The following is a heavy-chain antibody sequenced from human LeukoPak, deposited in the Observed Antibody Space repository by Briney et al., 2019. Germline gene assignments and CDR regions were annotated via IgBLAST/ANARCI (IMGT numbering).Heavy chain of an antibody. Sequence: GASVKVSCKASGYTFTDYYIHWVRQAPGQGLEWMGWINPSNGGTNFAQEFQGRVTMTRDTSISTAYMELSRLRSDDTAVYYCARDSLYCSSTSCYPSDAFDIWGQGTMVTVSS. D-gene: IGHD2-2*01. CDR2: INPSNGGT. J-gene: IGHJ3*02. CDR3: ARDSLYCSSTSCYPSDAFDI. CDR1: GYTFTDYY. V-gene: IGHV1-2*02.